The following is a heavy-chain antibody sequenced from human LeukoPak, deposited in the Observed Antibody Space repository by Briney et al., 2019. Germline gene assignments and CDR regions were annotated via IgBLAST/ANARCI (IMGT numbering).Heavy chain of an antibody. CDR2: ISSGGVTT. J-gene: IGHJ4*02. CDR3: AKAGSSGWSYFDS. D-gene: IGHD6-19*01. CDR1: GFIFSSYA. V-gene: IGHV3-23*01. Sequence: GGSLRLSCAASGFIFSSYAMSWVRQAPGKGLEWVSVISSGGVTTYYADSVKGRFTISRDNSKNTLYLQVNSLRAEDTAVFYCAKAGSSGWSYFDSWGQGTLVTVSS.